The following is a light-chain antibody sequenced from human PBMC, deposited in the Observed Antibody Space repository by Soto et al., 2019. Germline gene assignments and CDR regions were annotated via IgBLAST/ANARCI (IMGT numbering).Light chain of an antibody. J-gene: IGKJ2*03. V-gene: IGKV1-5*01. CDR3: QQYNSYLYS. CDR2: DAS. CDR1: QRISTW. Sequence: DLQMTQSPSTLSASVGDRVTITCRASQRISTWLAWYQQKPGKAPKLLIYDASSLGSGVPSRFSGSGSGTEVTLTISSLQPDDFAPYYCQQYNSYLYSFGQGTKLEIK.